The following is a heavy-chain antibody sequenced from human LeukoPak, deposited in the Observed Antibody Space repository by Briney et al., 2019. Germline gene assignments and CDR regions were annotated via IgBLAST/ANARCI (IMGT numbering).Heavy chain of an antibody. Sequence: GESLKISCKGSGYSFTSYWIGWVRQMPGKGLEWMGIIYPGDSDTRYSPSFQGQVTISADKSISTAYLQWSSLKASDTAVYYCARTVDSSSRYYVFDYWGQGTLVTVSS. CDR1: GYSFTSYW. CDR3: ARTVDSSSRYYVFDY. D-gene: IGHD6-13*01. CDR2: IYPGDSDT. V-gene: IGHV5-51*01. J-gene: IGHJ4*02.